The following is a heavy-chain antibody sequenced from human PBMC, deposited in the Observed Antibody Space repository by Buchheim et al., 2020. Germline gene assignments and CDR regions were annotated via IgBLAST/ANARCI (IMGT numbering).Heavy chain of an antibody. CDR2: ISGSGGST. D-gene: IGHD2-15*01. Sequence: EVQLLESGGGLVQPGGSLRLSCAASGFTFSSYAMSWVRQAPGKGLEWVSAISGSGGSTYYADSVKGRFTISRDNSKNKLYLQMNSLRAEDTAVYYCAKVPSLGYCSGGSCYTPFFDYWGQGTL. J-gene: IGHJ4*02. CDR1: GFTFSSYA. V-gene: IGHV3-23*01. CDR3: AKVPSLGYCSGGSCYTPFFDY.